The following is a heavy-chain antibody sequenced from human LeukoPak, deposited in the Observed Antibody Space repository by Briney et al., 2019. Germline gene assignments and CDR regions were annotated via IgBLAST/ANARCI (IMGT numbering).Heavy chain of an antibody. Sequence: PGGSLRLSCAASGFTFSSYSMNWVRQAPGKGLEWVSSISSTSSYIYYADSVKGRFTISRDNAKNSLYLQMNSLRAEDTAVYYCARDGGSIVPAAPSFDYWGQGTLVTVSS. V-gene: IGHV3-21*01. D-gene: IGHD2-2*01. CDR3: ARDGGSIVPAAPSFDY. CDR1: GFTFSSYS. CDR2: ISSTSSYI. J-gene: IGHJ4*02.